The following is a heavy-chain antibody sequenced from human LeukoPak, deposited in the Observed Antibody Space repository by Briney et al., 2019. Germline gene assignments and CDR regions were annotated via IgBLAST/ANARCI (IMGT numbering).Heavy chain of an antibody. CDR3: ARDPYYYDSSGYYSYYFDY. D-gene: IGHD3-22*01. J-gene: IGHJ4*02. V-gene: IGHV3-20*04. CDR2: INWNGGST. CDR1: GFTFDDYG. Sequence: GGSLRPSCAASGFTFDDYGMSWVRQAPGKGLEWVSGINWNGGSTGYADSVKGRFTISRDNAKNSLYLQMNSLRAEDTALYYCARDPYYYDSSGYYSYYFDYWGQGTLVTVSS.